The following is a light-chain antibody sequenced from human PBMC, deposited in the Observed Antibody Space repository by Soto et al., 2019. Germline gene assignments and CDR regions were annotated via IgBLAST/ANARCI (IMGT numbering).Light chain of an antibody. J-gene: IGLJ1*01. CDR2: EGS. V-gene: IGLV2-23*01. Sequence: QSVLTQPASVSGSPGQSITISCTGTSSDVGSYNLVSWYQQHPGKAPKLMIYEGSKRPLGVSNRFSGSKSGNTASLTISGLQAEDEADYYSCSYAGSSTSYVFGTGTKLTVL. CDR3: CSYAGSSTSYV. CDR1: SSDVGSYNL.